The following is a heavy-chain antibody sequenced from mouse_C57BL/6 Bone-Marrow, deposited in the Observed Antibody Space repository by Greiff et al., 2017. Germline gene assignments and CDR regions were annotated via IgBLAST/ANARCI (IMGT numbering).Heavy chain of an antibody. CDR3: ARVYFEDYYAMDY. D-gene: IGHD2-4*01. CDR1: GYTFTSYW. Sequence: QVQLQQPGAELVKPGASVKLSCKASGYTFTSYWMQWVKQRPGQGLEWIGEIDPSDSYNNYNQKFKGEATLTVDTSSSAAYMQLSSLTSEDSAVYYCARVYFEDYYAMDYWGQGTSVTVSS. V-gene: IGHV1-50*01. J-gene: IGHJ4*01. CDR2: IDPSDSYN.